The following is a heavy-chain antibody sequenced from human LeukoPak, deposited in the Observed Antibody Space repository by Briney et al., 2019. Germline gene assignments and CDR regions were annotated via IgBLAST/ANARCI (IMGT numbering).Heavy chain of an antibody. CDR3: ARGAYYYDSSGYRLH. V-gene: IGHV3-7*01. CDR1: GFTFSSYW. CDR2: IKQDESEK. D-gene: IGHD3-22*01. Sequence: GGSLRLSCAASGFTFSSYWMYWVRQAPGKGLEWVASIKQDESEKYYGDSVKGRFAVSRDNAKNSLYLQMNSLRAEDTAVYYCARGAYYYDSSGYRLHWGQGTLVTVSS. J-gene: IGHJ4*02.